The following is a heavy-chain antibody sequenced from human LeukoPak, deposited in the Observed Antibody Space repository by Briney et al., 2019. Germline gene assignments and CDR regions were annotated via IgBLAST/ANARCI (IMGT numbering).Heavy chain of an antibody. J-gene: IGHJ6*02. D-gene: IGHD3-3*01. CDR2: ISYDGSNK. V-gene: IGHV3-30-3*01. CDR3: ARTPLITIFPSYYYYYGMDV. CDR1: GFTFSSYA. Sequence: GGSLRLSCAASGFTFSSYAMHWVRQAPGKGLEWVAVISYDGSNKYYADSVKGRFTISRDNSKNTLYLQMNSLRAEDTAVYYCARTPLITIFPSYYYYYGMDVWGQGPRSPSP.